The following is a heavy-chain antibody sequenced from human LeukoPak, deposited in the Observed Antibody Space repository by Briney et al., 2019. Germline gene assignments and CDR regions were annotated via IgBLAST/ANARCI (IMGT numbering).Heavy chain of an antibody. Sequence: ASVKVSCKASGYTFTSYGISWVRQAPGQGLEWMGWINPNSGGTNYAQKFQGWVTMTRDTSISTAYMELSRLRSDDTAVYYCARAPTGSRYFDWLLPFDYWGQGTLVTVSS. D-gene: IGHD3-9*01. J-gene: IGHJ4*02. CDR1: GYTFTSYG. CDR3: ARAPTGSRYFDWLLPFDY. CDR2: INPNSGGT. V-gene: IGHV1-2*04.